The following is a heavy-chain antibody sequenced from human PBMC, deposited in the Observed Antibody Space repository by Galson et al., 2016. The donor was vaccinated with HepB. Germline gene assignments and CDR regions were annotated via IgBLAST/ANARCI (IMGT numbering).Heavy chain of an antibody. CDR2: ISSSGSTI. V-gene: IGHV3-48*02. J-gene: IGHJ4*02. CDR1: GFTFSDYS. Sequence: SLRLSCAASGFTFSDYSMNWVRQAPGKGPEWVSYISSSGSTIYYADYVKGRFTISRDNATNSFFLQMNSLRDEDTAVYYCARRSRSAFGYWGQGTLVTVSS. CDR3: ARRSRSAFGY.